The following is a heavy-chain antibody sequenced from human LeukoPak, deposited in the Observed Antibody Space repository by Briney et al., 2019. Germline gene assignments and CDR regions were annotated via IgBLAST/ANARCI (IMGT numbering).Heavy chain of an antibody. CDR2: IRYDGSNK. V-gene: IGHV3-30*02. CDR1: GFTFSSYG. Sequence: SGGSLRLSCAASGFTFSSYGMHWVRQAPGKGLEWVAFIRYDGSNKYYADSVKGRFTISRDNSKNTAYLQMNSLKTEDTAVYYCTRHADLVDTAMGGMTDWGQGTLVTVSS. J-gene: IGHJ4*02. CDR3: TRHADLVDTAMGGMTD. D-gene: IGHD5-18*01.